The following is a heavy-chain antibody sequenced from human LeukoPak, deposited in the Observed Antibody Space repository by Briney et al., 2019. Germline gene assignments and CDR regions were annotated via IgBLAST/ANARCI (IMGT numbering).Heavy chain of an antibody. CDR2: ISSSSSTI. CDR1: GFTFSSYE. D-gene: IGHD3-10*01. J-gene: IGHJ5*02. V-gene: IGHV3-48*03. Sequence: PGGSLRLSCAASGFTFSSYEMNWVRQAPGKGLEWVSYISSSSSTIYYADSVKGRFTITRDNAKNSLYLQMNSLRVEDTAVYYCARGLGFGELSRNWFDPWGQGTLVTVSS. CDR3: ARGLGFGELSRNWFDP.